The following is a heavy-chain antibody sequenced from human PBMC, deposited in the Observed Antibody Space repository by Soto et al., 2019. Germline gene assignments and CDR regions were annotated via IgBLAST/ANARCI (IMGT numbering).Heavy chain of an antibody. D-gene: IGHD5-18*01. CDR3: ARDGRIQLWLSNSLYGMDV. Sequence: QVQLQESGPGLVKPSQTLSLTCTVSGGSISSGGYYWSWIRQHPGKGLEWIGYIYYSGSTYYNPSLKSRFTISVDTSKNQFSLKLSSVTAADMAVYYCARDGRIQLWLSNSLYGMDVWGQGTTVTVSS. CDR2: IYYSGST. J-gene: IGHJ6*02. CDR1: GGSISSGGYY. V-gene: IGHV4-31*03.